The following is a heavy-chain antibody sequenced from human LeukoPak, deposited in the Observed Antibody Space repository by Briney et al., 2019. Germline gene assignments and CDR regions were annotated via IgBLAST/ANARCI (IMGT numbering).Heavy chain of an antibody. CDR2: ISGSGGDT. J-gene: IGHJ4*02. V-gene: IGHV3-23*01. Sequence: PGGSLRLSCAASGFTFSSYAMNWVRQAPGKGLEWVSTISGSGGDTYYADSVKGRFTISRDNSKNTLYLQMNSLRVEDTAVYYCAKTWGTHGDYFDYWGQGTLVTVSS. D-gene: IGHD3-16*01. CDR3: AKTWGTHGDYFDY. CDR1: GFTFSSYA.